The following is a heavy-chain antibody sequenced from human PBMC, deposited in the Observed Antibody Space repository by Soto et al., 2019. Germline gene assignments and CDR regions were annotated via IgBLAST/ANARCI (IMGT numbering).Heavy chain of an antibody. Sequence: QVQLVQSEAEVKKPGSSVKVSCKASGDTFSSYIMTWVRQAPGQGLEWMGGIIPMFGTANTAQKFQGRVTITADESTNTAHMELRSLRSEDTAVYYCARGGPIGRWFDPWGQGTLVIVSS. CDR1: GDTFSSYI. CDR3: ARGGPIGRWFDP. J-gene: IGHJ5*02. D-gene: IGHD3-10*01. CDR2: IIPMFGTA. V-gene: IGHV1-69*01.